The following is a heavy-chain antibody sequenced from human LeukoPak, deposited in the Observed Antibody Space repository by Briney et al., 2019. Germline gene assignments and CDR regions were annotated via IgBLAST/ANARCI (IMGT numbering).Heavy chain of an antibody. CDR3: ARDGTRDYGDHYFDY. V-gene: IGHV3-33*01. CDR1: GFTFSSYG. D-gene: IGHD4-17*01. J-gene: IGHJ4*02. CDR2: IWYDGSNK. Sequence: GGSPRLSCAASGFTFSSYGMHWVRQAPGKGLEWVAVIWYDGSNKFYADSVKGRFTISRDNSKNTLYLQMNSLRAEDTAVYYCARDGTRDYGDHYFDYWGQGTLVTVSS.